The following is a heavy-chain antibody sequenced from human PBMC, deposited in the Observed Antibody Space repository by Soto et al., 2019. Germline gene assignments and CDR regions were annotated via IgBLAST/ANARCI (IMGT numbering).Heavy chain of an antibody. CDR3: ASRDPGTSVDY. CDR1: GGSISSSNW. J-gene: IGHJ4*02. V-gene: IGHV4-4*02. D-gene: IGHD1-7*01. CDR2: IYQTGST. Sequence: SETLSLTCAVSGGSISSSNWWSWVRQPPGQGLEWIGEIYQTGSTNYNPSLKSRVAISLDKSENQFSLKVTSLTAADTAVYYCASRDPGTSVDYWGQGTLVTVSS.